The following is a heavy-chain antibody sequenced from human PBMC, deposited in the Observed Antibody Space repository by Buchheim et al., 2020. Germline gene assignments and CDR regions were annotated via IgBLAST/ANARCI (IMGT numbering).Heavy chain of an antibody. V-gene: IGHV3-30*03. CDR3: ARTDCGTTHCKHLQY. Sequence: QVQLVESGGGVVQPGRSLRLSCAASGFTFSTYAMHWVRQATGKGLEWLAVISDDGTNNYYTDAVKGRFTISRDKSKKTVYLQVDSLTTEDTAAYYCARTDCGTTHCKHLQYWGLGTL. CDR1: GFTFSTYA. J-gene: IGHJ4*02. CDR2: ISDDGTNN. D-gene: IGHD2-21*01.